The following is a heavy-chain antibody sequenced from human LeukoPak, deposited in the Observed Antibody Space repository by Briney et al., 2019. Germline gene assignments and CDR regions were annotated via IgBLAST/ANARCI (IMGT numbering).Heavy chain of an antibody. Sequence: PGGSLRLSCAVSGFTLSHAWMSWVRQAPGKGLEWVGRIKSKIDGGTTDYGAPVKGRFTISRDDSKNTLYLQMNSLKSEDTAVYYCSTIRGFCSGRSCLGYWGQGTLVTVPS. D-gene: IGHD2-15*01. J-gene: IGHJ4*02. V-gene: IGHV3-15*01. CDR2: IKSKIDGGTT. CDR1: GFTLSHAW. CDR3: STIRGFCSGRSCLGY.